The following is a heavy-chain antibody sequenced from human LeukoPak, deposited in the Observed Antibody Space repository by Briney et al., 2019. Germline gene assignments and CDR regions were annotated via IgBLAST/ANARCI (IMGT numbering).Heavy chain of an antibody. CDR3: TTQRSRITMVRGVIRSDH. J-gene: IGHJ4*02. CDR2: IKSKTDGGTT. CDR1: GGSMSGYF. D-gene: IGHD3-10*01. V-gene: IGHV3-15*01. Sequence: ETLSLTCTVSGGSMSGYFWSWFRQPPGKGLEWVGRIKSKTDGGTTDYAAPVKGRFTISRDDSKNTLYLQMNSLKTEDTAVYYCTTQRSRITMVRGVIRSDHWGQGTLVTVSS.